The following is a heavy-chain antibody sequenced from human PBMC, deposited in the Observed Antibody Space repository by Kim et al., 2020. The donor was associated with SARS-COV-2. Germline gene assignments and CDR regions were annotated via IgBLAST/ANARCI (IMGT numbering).Heavy chain of an antibody. V-gene: IGHV3-23*01. CDR3: AKTSSSSWFWADY. D-gene: IGHD6-13*01. J-gene: IGHJ4*02. Sequence: YAESVKGRFTISRDNSKNTLYLQMNSLRAEDTAVYYCAKTSSSSWFWADYWGQGTLVTVSS.